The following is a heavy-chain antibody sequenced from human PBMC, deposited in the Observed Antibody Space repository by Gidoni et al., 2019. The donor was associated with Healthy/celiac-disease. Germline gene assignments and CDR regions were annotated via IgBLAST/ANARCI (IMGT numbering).Heavy chain of an antibody. V-gene: IGHV4-39*01. Sequence: QLQLQESGPGLVKPSETLSLTCTVSGGSISSSSYYWGWIRQPPGKGLEWIGSIYYSGSTYYNPSLKSRVTISVDTSKNQFSLKLSSVTAADTAVYYCASDQDNTDSQYFQHWGQGTLVTVSS. CDR2: IYYSGST. D-gene: IGHD1-20*01. J-gene: IGHJ1*01. CDR3: ASDQDNTDSQYFQH. CDR1: GGSISSSSYY.